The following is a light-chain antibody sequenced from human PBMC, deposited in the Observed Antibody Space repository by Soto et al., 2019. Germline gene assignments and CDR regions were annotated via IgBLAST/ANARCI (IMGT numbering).Light chain of an antibody. CDR1: QSVSSTY. CDR3: QQRSSWPPIT. V-gene: IGKV3D-20*02. CDR2: RTS. Sequence: EIVLTQSPGTLSLSPGERATLSCRASQSVSSTYLAWYQQKPGQAPRLLIYRTSTRATGIPDRFSGSGSGTDFTLTISSLEPEDFAVYYCQQRSSWPPITFGQGTRLEIK. J-gene: IGKJ5*01.